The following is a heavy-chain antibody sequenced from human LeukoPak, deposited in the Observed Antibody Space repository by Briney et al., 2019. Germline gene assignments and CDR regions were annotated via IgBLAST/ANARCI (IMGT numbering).Heavy chain of an antibody. V-gene: IGHV3-15*01. Sequence: KTGGSLRLSCAASGFTFSNAWMSWVRQAPGKGLEWVGRIKSKTDGGTTDYAAPVKGRFTISRDDSKNTLYLQMNSLKTEDTAVYYCTTVFVGHSGSGSQNYWGQGTLVTVSS. D-gene: IGHD3-10*01. CDR1: GFTFSNAW. J-gene: IGHJ4*02. CDR2: IKSKTDGGTT. CDR3: TTVFVGHSGSGSQNY.